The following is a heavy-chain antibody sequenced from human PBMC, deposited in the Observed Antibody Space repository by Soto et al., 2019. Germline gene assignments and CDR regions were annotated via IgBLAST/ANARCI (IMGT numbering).Heavy chain of an antibody. D-gene: IGHD2-21*02. CDR3: AVTRGGAHPHDI. J-gene: IGHJ3*02. CDR2: IYYTGST. CDR1: GGPLSSFY. Sequence: PSETLSLTCNSSGGPLSSFYYSWIRQAPGKGLEWIGYIYYTGSTNYNPSLKSRVTMSVDTSKNQFSLKLTSVTAADTAVYFWAVTRGGAHPHDIWGQGTMVTVS. V-gene: IGHV4-59*01.